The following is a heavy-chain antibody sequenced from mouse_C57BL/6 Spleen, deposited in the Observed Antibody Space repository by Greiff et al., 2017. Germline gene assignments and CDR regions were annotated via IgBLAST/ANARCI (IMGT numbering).Heavy chain of an antibody. J-gene: IGHJ2*01. D-gene: IGHD1-1*01. Sequence: VQLQQSGAELVKPGASVKISCKASGYAFSSYWMNWVKQRPGKGLEWIGQIYPGDGDTNYNGKFKGKATLTADKSSSTAYMQLSSRTSEDSAVYFCARITTVVAHYFDYWGQGTTLTVSS. V-gene: IGHV1-80*01. CDR3: ARITTVVAHYFDY. CDR1: GYAFSSYW. CDR2: IYPGDGDT.